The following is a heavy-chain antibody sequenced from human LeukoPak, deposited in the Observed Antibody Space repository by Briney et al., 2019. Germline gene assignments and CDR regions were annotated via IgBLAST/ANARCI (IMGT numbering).Heavy chain of an antibody. CDR2: IYYSGST. CDR1: GGSISSYY. V-gene: IGHV4-59*01. D-gene: IGHD2-21*02. J-gene: IGHJ3*02. CDR3: ARGVVVVTAIVPDAFDI. Sequence: SETLSLTCTVSGGSISSYYWSWIRQPPGKGVEWIGYIYYSGSTNYNPSLKSRVTISVDTSKNQFSLKLSSVTAADTAVYYCARGVVVVTAIVPDAFDIWGQGTMVTVSS.